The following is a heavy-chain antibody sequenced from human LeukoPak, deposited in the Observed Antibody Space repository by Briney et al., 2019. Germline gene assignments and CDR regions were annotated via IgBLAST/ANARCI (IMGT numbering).Heavy chain of an antibody. D-gene: IGHD6-13*01. V-gene: IGHV3-30*18. CDR2: ISSDASNK. CDR1: GFNFSSYG. J-gene: IGHJ4*02. Sequence: GGSLRLSCAASGFNFSSYGMHWVRQAPGKGLEWLAVISSDASNKYFAGSAKGRFTISRDTSKNTLYLRMNSLTAEDTAVYYCAKSGIAAAGQRGYFDNWGQGALVTVSS. CDR3: AKSGIAAAGQRGYFDN.